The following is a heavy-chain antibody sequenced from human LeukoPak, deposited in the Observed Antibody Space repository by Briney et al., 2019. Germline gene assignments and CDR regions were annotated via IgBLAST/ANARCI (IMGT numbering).Heavy chain of an antibody. J-gene: IGHJ4*02. Sequence: PGGSLRLSCAASGFTFSSYASSWVRQAPGKGLEWVSGISASGGTTYHAGSVKGRFTISRDNSKNTLYLQMSNLRAEDTAVYYCATGRDGYFPLGGKWGQGTLVTVSS. CDR3: ATGRDGYFPLGGK. CDR1: GFTFSSYA. D-gene: IGHD5-12*01. V-gene: IGHV3-23*01. CDR2: ISASGGTT.